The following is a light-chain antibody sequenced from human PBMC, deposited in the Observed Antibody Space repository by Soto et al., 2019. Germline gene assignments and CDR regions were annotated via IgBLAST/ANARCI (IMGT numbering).Light chain of an antibody. Sequence: EIVLTQSPATLSLSPGERATLSCRASQSVSYYVAWYQQKPGQAPRLLMYDSSHRATGIPARFSGSGSGTDFTLTISSLEPEDFAFYYCQQRFNWPPTFGGGAKVEIK. CDR2: DSS. J-gene: IGKJ4*01. V-gene: IGKV3-11*01. CDR1: QSVSYY. CDR3: QQRFNWPPT.